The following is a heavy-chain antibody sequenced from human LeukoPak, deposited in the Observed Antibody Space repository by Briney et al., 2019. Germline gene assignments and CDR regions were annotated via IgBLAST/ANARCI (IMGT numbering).Heavy chain of an antibody. V-gene: IGHV3-23*01. Sequence: GGSLRLSCTAIGFTFSSYAMNWVRQAPGKGLEWVSAISGTGSNTYYADSVKGRFTISRDNSKNTLYLQMNSLRAEDTAVYYCARRGDGGRSFDYWGQGTLVTVSS. CDR1: GFTFSSYA. CDR3: ARRGDGGRSFDY. CDR2: ISGTGSNT. D-gene: IGHD4-23*01. J-gene: IGHJ4*02.